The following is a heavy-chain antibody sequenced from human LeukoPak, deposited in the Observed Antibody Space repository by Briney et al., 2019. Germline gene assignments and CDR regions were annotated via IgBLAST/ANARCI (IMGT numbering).Heavy chain of an antibody. CDR2: INPNSGGT. CDR1: GYTFTGYY. D-gene: IGHD6-19*01. CDR3: ARDENGIAVAGTFEY. Sequence: ASVKVSCKASGYTFTGYYMHWVRQDPGQGLEWMGWINPNSGGTNYAQNFQGRVTMTRDTSISTAYMELSRLRSDDTAVYYCARDENGIAVAGTFEYWGQGTLVTVSS. J-gene: IGHJ4*02. V-gene: IGHV1-2*02.